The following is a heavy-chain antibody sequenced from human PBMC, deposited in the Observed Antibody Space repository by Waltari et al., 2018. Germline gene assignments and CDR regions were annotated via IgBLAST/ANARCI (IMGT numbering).Heavy chain of an antibody. V-gene: IGHV6-1*01. D-gene: IGHD1-26*01. Sequence: QVQLQQSGPGLVKPSQTLSLPCAISGDSVSSNSAAWNWIRQFPSRGLEWLGRTYYRSKWYIDYAVSVKSRITINPDTSKNQISLLLNSVTPGDTAVYYCARETGGVGSTVDSWAQGTLVTVSS. J-gene: IGHJ4*02. CDR3: ARETGGVGSTVDS. CDR2: TYYRSKWYI. CDR1: GDSVSSNSAA.